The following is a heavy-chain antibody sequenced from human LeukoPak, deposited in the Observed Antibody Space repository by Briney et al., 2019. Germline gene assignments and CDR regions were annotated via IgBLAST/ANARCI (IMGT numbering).Heavy chain of an antibody. J-gene: IGHJ4*02. CDR1: GFTFSDYY. D-gene: IGHD2-2*02. V-gene: IGHV3-11*01. CDR3: ARVTGYCSSTSCYRGYFDY. Sequence: GGSPRLSCAASGFTFSDYYMSWIRQAPGKGLEWVSYISSSGSTIYYADSVKGRFTISRDNAKNSLYLQMNSLRAEDTAVYYCARVTGYCSSTSCYRGYFDYWGQGTLVTVSS. CDR2: ISSSGSTI.